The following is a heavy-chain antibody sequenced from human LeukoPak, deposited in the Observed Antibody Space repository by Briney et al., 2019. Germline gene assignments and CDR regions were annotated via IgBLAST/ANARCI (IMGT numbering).Heavy chain of an antibody. J-gene: IGHJ4*02. D-gene: IGHD3-3*01. Sequence: GGSLRLSCSASGFTFSRYPMHWVRQAPGKGLEYVSAISGNGGSTYYADSVKGRFTISRDNSKNTLYLQLSSLRTEDTAIYYCVKAPYDFWSGLDYWGQGTLVTVSS. CDR1: GFTFSRYP. V-gene: IGHV3-64D*09. CDR3: VKAPYDFWSGLDY. CDR2: ISGNGGST.